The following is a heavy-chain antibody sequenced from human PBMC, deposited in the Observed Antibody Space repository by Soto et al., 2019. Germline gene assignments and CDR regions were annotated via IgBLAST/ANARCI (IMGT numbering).Heavy chain of an antibody. D-gene: IGHD3-16*01. V-gene: IGHV4-59*08. Sequence: QVQLQESGPGLVKPSETLSLTCTVSGGSISSYYWSWIRQPPGKGLEWIGYIYYSGSTNYNPSLRSRVTLSVDTSKNQFALKLRSVTAADAAVYYCARLWGWCVDYWGQGTLVTVS. CDR2: IYYSGST. CDR3: ARLWGWCVDY. J-gene: IGHJ4*02. CDR1: GGSISSYY.